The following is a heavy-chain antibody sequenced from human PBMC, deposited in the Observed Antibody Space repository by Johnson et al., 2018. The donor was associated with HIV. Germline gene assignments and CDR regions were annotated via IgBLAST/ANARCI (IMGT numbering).Heavy chain of an antibody. V-gene: IGHV3-66*01. CDR2: IYSGGST. D-gene: IGHD3-10*01. CDR3: ARGLLWFGELLEAFDI. J-gene: IGHJ3*02. CDR1: GFTFSSNY. Sequence: VQLVESGGGLVQPGGSLRLSCAASGFTFSSNYMSWVRQAPGKGLEWVSVIYSGGSTFYADSVKGRFTISRDNSKNTLYLQMNSLRTEDTAVYYCARGLLWFGELLEAFDIWGQGTVVSVST.